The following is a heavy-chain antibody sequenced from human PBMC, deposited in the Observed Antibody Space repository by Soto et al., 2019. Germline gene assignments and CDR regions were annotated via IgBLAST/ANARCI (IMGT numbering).Heavy chain of an antibody. D-gene: IGHD6-19*01. CDR1: GFTFSSYA. J-gene: IGHJ4*02. CDR2: ISGSGGST. CDR3: ASGSSGWYFDY. V-gene: IGHV3-23*01. Sequence: EVQLLESGGGLVQPGGSLRLSCAASGFTFSSYAMNWVRQAPGKGLEWVSVISGSGGSTYYADSVKGRFTISRDNSKNTLYLQMNCLRAEDTAVYYCASGSSGWYFDYWGQGTLVTVSS.